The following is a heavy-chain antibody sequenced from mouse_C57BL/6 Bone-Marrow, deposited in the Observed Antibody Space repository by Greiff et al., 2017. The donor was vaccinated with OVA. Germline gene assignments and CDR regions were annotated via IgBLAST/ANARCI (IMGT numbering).Heavy chain of an antibody. CDR1: GISITTGNYR. D-gene: IGHD1-1*01. CDR3: ARYYYVSSYGYFDV. CDR2: IYYSGTI. Sequence: VQLKESGPGLVKPSQTVFLTCTVTGISITTGNYRWSWIRQFPGNKLEWIGYIYYSGTITYNPSLTSRTTITRDTPKNQFFLEMNSLTAEDTATYYCARYYYVSSYGYFDVWGTGTTVTVSS. V-gene: IGHV3-5*01. J-gene: IGHJ1*03.